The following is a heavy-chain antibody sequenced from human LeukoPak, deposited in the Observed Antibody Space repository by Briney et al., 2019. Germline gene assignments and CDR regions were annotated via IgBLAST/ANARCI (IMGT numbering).Heavy chain of an antibody. V-gene: IGHV1-18*01. CDR3: AREGAGYSYGSDY. CDR1: GYTFTSYG. Sequence: GASVKVSCKASGYTFTSYGISWVRQAPGQGLEWMGWISAYNGNTNYAQKLQGRVTMTRDTSISTAYMELSRLRSDDTAVYYCAREGAGYSYGSDYWGQGTLVTVSS. CDR2: ISAYNGNT. D-gene: IGHD5-18*01. J-gene: IGHJ4*02.